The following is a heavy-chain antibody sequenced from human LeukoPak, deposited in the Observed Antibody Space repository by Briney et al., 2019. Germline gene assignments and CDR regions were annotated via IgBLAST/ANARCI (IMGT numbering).Heavy chain of an antibody. CDR3: ARGRYCSSTSCYRRGYYYYGMDV. Sequence: PSQTLSLTCAVSGGSISSGGCSWSWIRQPPGKGLEWIGYIYHSGSAYYNPSLKSRVTISVDRSKNQFSLKLSSVTAADTAVYYCARGRYCSSTSCYRRGYYYYGMDVWGQGTTVTVSS. CDR2: IYHSGSA. CDR1: GGSISSGGCS. V-gene: IGHV4-30-2*01. D-gene: IGHD2-2*02. J-gene: IGHJ6*02.